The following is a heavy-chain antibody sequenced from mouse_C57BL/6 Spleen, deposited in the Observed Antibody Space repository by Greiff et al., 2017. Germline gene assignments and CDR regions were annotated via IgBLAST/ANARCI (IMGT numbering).Heavy chain of an antibody. V-gene: IGHV5-17*01. J-gene: IGHJ4*01. D-gene: IGHD1-1*01. CDR2: ISSGSSTI. CDR3: ARDYGSSFYAMDY. Sequence: EVMLVESGGGLVKPGGSLKLSCAASGFTFSDYGMHWVRQAPEKGLEWVAYISSGSSTIYYADTVKGRFTISRDNAKNPLFLQMTSLRSEDTAMYYCARDYGSSFYAMDYWGQGTSVTVSS. CDR1: GFTFSDYG.